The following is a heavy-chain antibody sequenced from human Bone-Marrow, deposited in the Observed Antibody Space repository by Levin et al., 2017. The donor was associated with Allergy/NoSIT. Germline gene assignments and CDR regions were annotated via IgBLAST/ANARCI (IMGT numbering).Heavy chain of an antibody. D-gene: IGHD3-3*01. J-gene: IGHJ6*03. CDR1: GYSFTNYG. CDR2: INVENGDT. Sequence: ASLKVSCKTSGYSFTNYGITWVRQAPGQGFEWMGWINVENGDTNYGQKFQGRVSMTTDTSTSTVYMELRSLRPDDTAVYYCARVARDAFGVVVEYYHYMDVWGKGTTVTVSS. CDR3: ARVARDAFGVVVEYYHYMDV. V-gene: IGHV1-18*01.